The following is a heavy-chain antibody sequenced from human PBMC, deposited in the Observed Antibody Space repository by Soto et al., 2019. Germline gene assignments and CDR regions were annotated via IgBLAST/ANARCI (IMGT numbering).Heavy chain of an antibody. CDR2: IYDGGRT. J-gene: IGHJ4*02. V-gene: IGHV4-30-4*01. Sequence: QVQLQESGPGLVKPSQTLSLTCTVSGGSISTVDYWWSWIRQSPDMGLEWIGHIYDGGRTYNNPSLESRVTXSXXTSTSQLSLTLSSVSAADTAVYYCARGPSGDKVDSWGQGSLVTVSS. CDR3: ARGPSGDKVDS. CDR1: GGSISTVDYW. D-gene: IGHD7-27*01.